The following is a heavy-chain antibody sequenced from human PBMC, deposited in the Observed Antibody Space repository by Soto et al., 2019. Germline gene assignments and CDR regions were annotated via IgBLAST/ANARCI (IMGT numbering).Heavy chain of an antibody. V-gene: IGHV3-23*01. Sequence: DVQLLESGGGLVQPGGSLRLSCVASGFSFVNYALSWVRQAPGKGLEGVASLSAGRRGYYADWVRGRLTTAKYFSTNTLHLQARSLRADDTAVYYCAKESMPEHYGDTLFDYWGQGTRVTVSS. J-gene: IGHJ4*02. CDR1: GFSFVNYA. CDR3: AKESMPEHYGDTLFDY. D-gene: IGHD4-17*01. CDR2: LSAGRRG.